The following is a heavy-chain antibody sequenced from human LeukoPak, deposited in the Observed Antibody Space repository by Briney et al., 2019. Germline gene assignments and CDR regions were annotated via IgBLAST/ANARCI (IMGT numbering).Heavy chain of an antibody. CDR3: ARGLYGSSSGDYFDY. D-gene: IGHD4-23*01. CDR1: GFTFSSYG. CDR2: ISSSGGST. J-gene: IGHJ4*02. Sequence: PGGSLRLSCAASGFTFSSYGMHWVRQAPGKGLEWVSAISSSGGSTYYTDSVKGRFTISRDKSKNTLYLQMNSLRAEDTAVYYCARGLYGSSSGDYFDYWGQGTLVTVSS. V-gene: IGHV3-23*01.